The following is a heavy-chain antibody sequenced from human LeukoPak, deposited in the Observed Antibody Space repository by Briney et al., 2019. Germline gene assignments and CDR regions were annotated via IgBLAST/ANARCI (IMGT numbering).Heavy chain of an antibody. CDR3: ARVRVSGGELYFDY. J-gene: IGHJ4*02. CDR1: GGFNTHYY. V-gene: IGHV4-59*01. CDR2: IYHSGST. Sequence: SETLSLTCSVSGGFNTHYYWTWIRQPPGKELEWIGYIYHSGSTKYNPSLKSRVTISVDTSKNQFSLKLSSVTAADTAVYYCARVRVSGGELYFDYWGQGTLVTVSS. D-gene: IGHD1-7*01.